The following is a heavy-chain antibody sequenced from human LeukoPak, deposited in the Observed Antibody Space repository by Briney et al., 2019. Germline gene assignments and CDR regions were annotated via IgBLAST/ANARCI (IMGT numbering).Heavy chain of an antibody. CDR3: ARMRRDGYNSPDY. J-gene: IGHJ4*02. D-gene: IGHD5-24*01. CDR1: GDSIRSNG. Sequence: SETPSLTCSVSGDSIRSNGWSWIRQPPGKGLQWIGYISYSGGSYYNPSLNSRVIVSMDTSKNQFSLNLRSATAADTALYYCARMRRDGYNSPDYWGQGTLVTVSS. V-gene: IGHV4-59*01. CDR2: ISYSGGS.